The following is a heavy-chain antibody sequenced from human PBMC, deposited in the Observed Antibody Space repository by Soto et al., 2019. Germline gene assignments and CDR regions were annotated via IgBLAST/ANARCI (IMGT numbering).Heavy chain of an antibody. Sequence: TGGSLRLSCVASGFTFSSYAMSWVRQAPGKGLEWVSTISTSGASTYYADSVKGRFTTSRDGSKNSVYLQRNSLKTEDTAVYYYVRATYFSDSSGYTRCFDYWGQGTLVTVSS. CDR2: ISTSGAST. CDR1: GFTFSSYA. V-gene: IGHV3-23*01. J-gene: IGHJ4*02. D-gene: IGHD3-22*01. CDR3: VRATYFSDSSGYTRCFDY.